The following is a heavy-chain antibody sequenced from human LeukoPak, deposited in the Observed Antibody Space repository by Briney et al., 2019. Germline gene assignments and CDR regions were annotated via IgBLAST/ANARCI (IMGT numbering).Heavy chain of an antibody. V-gene: IGHV3-21*01. J-gene: IGHJ4*02. CDR1: GFTFSSYS. CDR3: ARDGRYCSSTSCYSW. D-gene: IGHD2-2*01. Sequence: GGSLRLSCAASGFTFSSYSMNWVRQAPGKGLEWVSSISSSSYIYYADSVKGRFTISRDNAKNSLYLQMNSLRAEDTAVYYCARDGRYCSSTSCYSWWGQGTLVTVSS. CDR2: ISSSSYI.